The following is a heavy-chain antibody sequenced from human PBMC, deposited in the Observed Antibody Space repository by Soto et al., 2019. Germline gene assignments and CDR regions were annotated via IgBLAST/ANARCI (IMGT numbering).Heavy chain of an antibody. Sequence: ASVKVSCKASGYTFTGYYMHWVRQAPGQGLEWMGWINPNSGGTNYAQKFQGRVTMTRDTSISTAYMELSRLRSDDTAVYYCARDKGYCGCDCYSEYYFDYWGQGTLVTVSS. CDR3: ARDKGYCGCDCYSEYYFDY. D-gene: IGHD2-21*02. V-gene: IGHV1-2*02. CDR1: GYTFTGYY. CDR2: INPNSGGT. J-gene: IGHJ4*02.